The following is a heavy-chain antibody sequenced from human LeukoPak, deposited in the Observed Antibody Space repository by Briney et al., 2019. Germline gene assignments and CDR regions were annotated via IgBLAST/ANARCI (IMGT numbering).Heavy chain of an antibody. CDR2: IYSGGST. Sequence: GGSLRLSCAASGFTVSSNYMNWVRQAPGKGLEWVSVIYSGGSTYYVDSVKGRFTISRDNAKNSLYLQMNSLRAEDTAVYYCARDLDLGVTRWLEPEFDYWGQGTLVTVSS. D-gene: IGHD5-24*01. V-gene: IGHV3-53*01. J-gene: IGHJ4*02. CDR3: ARDLDLGVTRWLEPEFDY. CDR1: GFTVSSNY.